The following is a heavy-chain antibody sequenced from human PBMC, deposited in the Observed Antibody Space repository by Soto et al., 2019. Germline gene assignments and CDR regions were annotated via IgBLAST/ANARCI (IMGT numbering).Heavy chain of an antibody. Sequence: EVQLVESGGGLVKPGGSLRLSCAASGFTFSSYSMNWVRQAPGKGLEWVSSISSSSSYIYYANSVKGRFTISRDNDKNSLYLQMNSLRAEDTAVYYCAIILLGYDAFDIWGQGTMVTVSS. CDR2: ISSSSSYI. D-gene: IGHD2-15*01. CDR1: GFTFSSYS. V-gene: IGHV3-21*01. CDR3: AIILLGYDAFDI. J-gene: IGHJ3*02.